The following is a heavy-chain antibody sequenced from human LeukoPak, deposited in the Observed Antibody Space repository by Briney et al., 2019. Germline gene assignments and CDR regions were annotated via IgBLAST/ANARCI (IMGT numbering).Heavy chain of an antibody. D-gene: IGHD2-15*01. CDR1: GYTFTSLD. CDR2: INPNSGNR. Sequence: PSASVTVSCKPSGYTFTSLDINWVRQATGQGLAWMGWINPNSGNRGYAQQFQGRVTITRDTSIRTAYMELTNLRSEDTAVYYCARVDGSPDYWGQGTLVTVSS. CDR3: ARVDGSPDY. J-gene: IGHJ4*02. V-gene: IGHV1-8*03.